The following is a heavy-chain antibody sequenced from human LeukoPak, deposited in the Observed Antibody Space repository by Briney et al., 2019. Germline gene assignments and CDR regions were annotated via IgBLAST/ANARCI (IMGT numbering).Heavy chain of an antibody. D-gene: IGHD1-20*01. CDR3: ARSPNWNFDY. V-gene: IGHV3-43*02. CDR2: ISGDGVST. J-gene: IGHJ4*02. CDR1: GFTFDDYA. Sequence: GGSLRLSCAASGFTFDDYAMHWVRQAPGKGLEWVSLISGDGVSTFYADSVKGRFIISRDNAKNSLYLQMNSLRAEDTAVYYCARSPNWNFDYWGQGTLVTVSS.